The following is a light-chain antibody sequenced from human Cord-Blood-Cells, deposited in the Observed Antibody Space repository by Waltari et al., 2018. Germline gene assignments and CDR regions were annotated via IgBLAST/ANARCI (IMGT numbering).Light chain of an antibody. Sequence: QSALTQPASVSGSPGQSSTISCTGTSSDVGCYNLVSWYQQHPGKAPKLMIYEGSKRPSGVSNRFSGSKSGNTASLTISGLQAEDEADYYCCSYAGSSTWVFGGGTKLTVL. J-gene: IGLJ3*02. CDR2: EGS. V-gene: IGLV2-23*01. CDR3: CSYAGSSTWV. CDR1: SSDVGCYNL.